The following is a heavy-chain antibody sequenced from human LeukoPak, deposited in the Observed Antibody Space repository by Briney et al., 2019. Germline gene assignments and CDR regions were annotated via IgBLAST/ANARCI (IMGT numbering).Heavy chain of an antibody. D-gene: IGHD4-17*01. Sequence: SETLSLTCTVSGGSFSSSSYYWGWIRQPPGKGLEWIGSIYYSGSTYYNPSLKSRVTISVDTSKNQFSLKLSSVTAADTAVYYCARRQKYGDYVDYWGQGTLVTVSS. CDR3: ARRQKYGDYVDY. V-gene: IGHV4-39*01. J-gene: IGHJ4*02. CDR2: IYYSGST. CDR1: GGSFSSSSYY.